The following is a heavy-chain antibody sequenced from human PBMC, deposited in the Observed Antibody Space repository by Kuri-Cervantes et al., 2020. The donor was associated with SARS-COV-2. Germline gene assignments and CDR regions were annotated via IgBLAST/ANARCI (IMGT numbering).Heavy chain of an antibody. D-gene: IGHD5-24*01. V-gene: IGHV3-23*01. CDR2: ISGSGGST. CDR1: GFTFSSYE. Sequence: GESLKISCAASGFTFSSYEMNWVRQAPGKGLEWVSAISGSGGSTYYADSVKGRFTISRDNSKNTLYLQMNSLRAEDTAVYYCANILLGERWLQLGGDAFDIWGQGTMVTVSS. J-gene: IGHJ3*02. CDR3: ANILLGERWLQLGGDAFDI.